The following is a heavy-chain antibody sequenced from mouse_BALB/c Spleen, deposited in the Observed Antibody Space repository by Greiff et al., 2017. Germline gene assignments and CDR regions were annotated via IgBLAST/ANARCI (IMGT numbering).Heavy chain of an antibody. CDR3: ARHEYGNYVSAMDY. V-gene: IGHV5-6*01. CDR1: GFTFSSYG. Sequence: EVKLVESGGDLVKPGGSLKLSCAASGFTFSSYGMSWVRQTPDKRLEWVATISSGGSYTYYPDSVKGRFTISRDNAKNTLYLQMSSLKSEDTAMYYCARHEYGNYVSAMDYWGQGTSVTVSS. CDR2: ISSGGSYT. J-gene: IGHJ4*01. D-gene: IGHD2-1*01.